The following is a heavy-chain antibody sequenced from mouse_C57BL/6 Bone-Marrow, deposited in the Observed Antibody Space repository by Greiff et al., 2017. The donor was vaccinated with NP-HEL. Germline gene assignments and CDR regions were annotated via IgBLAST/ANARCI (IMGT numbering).Heavy chain of an antibody. CDR2: ISDGGSYT. J-gene: IGHJ2*01. CDR1: GLTFSSYA. CDR3: ARDIYYGSSYDY. V-gene: IGHV5-4*01. Sequence: DVKLVESGGGLVKPGGSLKLSCAASGLTFSSYAMSWVRQTPEKRLEWVATISDGGSYTYYPDNVKGRFTISRDNAKNNLYLQMSHLKSEDTAMYYCARDIYYGSSYDYWGQGTTLTVSS. D-gene: IGHD1-1*01.